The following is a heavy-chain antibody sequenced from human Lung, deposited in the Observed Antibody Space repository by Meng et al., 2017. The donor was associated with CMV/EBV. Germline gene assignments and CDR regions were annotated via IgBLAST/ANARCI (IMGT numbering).Heavy chain of an antibody. CDR1: GGTFSTYP. V-gene: IGHV1-69*04. J-gene: IGHJ5*02. D-gene: IGHD5-24*01. CDR2: IIPMLGIA. Sequence: SXXVSXKDSGGTFSTYPITWVRQAPGQGLEWMGRIIPMLGIANYAQKFQGRVTITADKSATSAYMELRSLRSEDTAVYYCARDNSNFPYNYLDPLGQGSLVTVSS. CDR3: ARDNSNFPYNYLDP.